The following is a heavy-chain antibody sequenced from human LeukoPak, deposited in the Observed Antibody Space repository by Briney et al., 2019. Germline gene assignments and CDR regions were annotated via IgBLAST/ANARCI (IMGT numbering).Heavy chain of an antibody. CDR3: ANEVRPNDY. CDR2: IDIGGDTT. Sequence: PGRSLRMAKTAGSLALDRPGTAWAHQAPVKGLDWVSSIDIGGDTTYYADSVKGRFTISRDNSKNTLYLQMNSLRAEDTALYFCANEVRPNDYWGRGTLVTVSS. D-gene: IGHD4/OR15-4a*01. CDR1: SLALDRPG. J-gene: IGHJ4*02. V-gene: IGHV3-23*01.